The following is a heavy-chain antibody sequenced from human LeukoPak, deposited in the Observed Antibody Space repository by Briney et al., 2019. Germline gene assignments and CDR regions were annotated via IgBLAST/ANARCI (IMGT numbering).Heavy chain of an antibody. CDR3: ARGLTYYYDSSGYDYGDEAFDI. D-gene: IGHD3-22*01. CDR1: RGTLSTCV. Sequence: EASVNVSSTASRGTLSTCVITWVRQVPGQEVEWMGGIIPIFATANYAQKFQGRVTITAHKFANTAYMELNSRRSEDTAVYYCARGLTYYYDSSGYDYGDEAFDIWGQGAMVTVSS. V-gene: IGHV1-69*06. J-gene: IGHJ3*02. CDR2: IIPIFATA.